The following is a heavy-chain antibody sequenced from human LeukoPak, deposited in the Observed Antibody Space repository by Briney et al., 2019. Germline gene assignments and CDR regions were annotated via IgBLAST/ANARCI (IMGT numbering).Heavy chain of an antibody. Sequence: ASETLSLTCTVSGGSISSSSYYWGWIRQPPGKGLEWIGSIYYSGSTYYNPSLKSRVTISVDTSKNQFSLKLSSATAADTAVYYCARQAAAGGWFDYWGQGTLVTVSS. V-gene: IGHV4-39*01. D-gene: IGHD6-13*01. CDR2: IYYSGST. CDR1: GGSISSSSYY. J-gene: IGHJ4*02. CDR3: ARQAAAGGWFDY.